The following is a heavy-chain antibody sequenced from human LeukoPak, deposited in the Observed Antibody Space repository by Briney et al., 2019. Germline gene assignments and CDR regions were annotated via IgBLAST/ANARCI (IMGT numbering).Heavy chain of an antibody. D-gene: IGHD3-22*01. J-gene: IGHJ3*02. V-gene: IGHV1-69*05. CDR2: IIPIFGTA. Sequence: SVKVSCKASGGTFSSYAISWVRQAPGQGLEWMGGIIPIFGTANYVQKFQGRVTITTDESTSTAYMELSSLRSEDTAVYYCTDSSGYYSHDAFDIWGQGTMVTVSS. CDR3: TDSSGYYSHDAFDI. CDR1: GGTFSSYA.